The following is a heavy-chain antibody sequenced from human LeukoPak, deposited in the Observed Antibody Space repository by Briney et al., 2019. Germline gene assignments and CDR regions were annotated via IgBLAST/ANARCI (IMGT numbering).Heavy chain of an antibody. CDR2: IYSGGST. CDR3: ARDGYYYDSEPLDY. CDR1: GFTFSTYS. Sequence: GGSLRLSCAASGFTFSTYSMNWVRQAPGKGLEWVSVIYSGGSTYYADSVKGRFTISRDNSKNTLYLQMNSLRAEDTAVYYCARDGYYYDSEPLDYRGQGTLVTVSS. J-gene: IGHJ4*02. D-gene: IGHD3-22*01. V-gene: IGHV3-66*01.